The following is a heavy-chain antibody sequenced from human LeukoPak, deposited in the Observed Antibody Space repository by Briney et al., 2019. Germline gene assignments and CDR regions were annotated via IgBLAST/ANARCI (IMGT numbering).Heavy chain of an antibody. V-gene: IGHV4-39*07. CDR1: GDSISSSDCY. J-gene: IGHJ4*02. D-gene: IGHD3-16*02. CDR2: IHSSGNI. CDR3: ARGRYNSKTDFDY. Sequence: SETLSLTCTVSGDSISSSDCYWGWIRQPPGKGLEWIGSIHSSGNIYYNPSLKSRATISLDTSNNQFSLRLFSVSAADTAVYYCARGRYNSKTDFDYWGQGTLVTVSS.